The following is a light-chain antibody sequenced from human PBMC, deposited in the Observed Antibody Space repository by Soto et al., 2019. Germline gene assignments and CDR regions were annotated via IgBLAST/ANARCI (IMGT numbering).Light chain of an antibody. V-gene: IGKV1-12*01. Sequence: DNQLTQSPSSISASVGDRFTITGRASQAVNSWLAWFQQKPGMAPKLVIYDVSSLQSGVPSRFSGSGSGTEFTLTISSLQPEDFATYYCQQSNNHPISFGQGTRLEI. CDR1: QAVNSW. J-gene: IGKJ5*01. CDR3: QQSNNHPIS. CDR2: DVS.